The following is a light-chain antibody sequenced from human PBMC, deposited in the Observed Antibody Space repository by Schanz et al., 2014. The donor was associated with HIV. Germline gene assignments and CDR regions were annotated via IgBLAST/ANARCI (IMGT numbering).Light chain of an antibody. V-gene: IGLV1-44*01. CDR3: AAWDGSLRGRV. CDR1: NSNFRSNT. Sequence: QSVLTQPPSASGTPGQRVTISCSGSNSNFRSNTVNWYQQLPGTAPKLLIYNTYHRPSGVPDRFSGSGSGTSASLAISGLQSEDEADYYCAAWDGSLRGRVFGGGTKLTVL. J-gene: IGLJ3*02. CDR2: NTY.